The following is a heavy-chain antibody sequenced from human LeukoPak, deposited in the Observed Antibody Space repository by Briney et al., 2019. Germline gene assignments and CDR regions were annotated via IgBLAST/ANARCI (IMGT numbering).Heavy chain of an antibody. CDR2: ITTSSSYM. D-gene: IGHD6-19*01. CDR1: GFTFSAYN. J-gene: IGHJ6*03. Sequence: GGSLRLSCAASGFTFSAYNMNWVRRTPGKGLEWVSSITTSSSYMFYADSVRGRFTISRDNAENSLYLQMNSLRDEDKAVYYCARDPYSGGYGAYYYYYMDVWGKGTTVTVSS. V-gene: IGHV3-21*01. CDR3: ARDPYSGGYGAYYYYYMDV.